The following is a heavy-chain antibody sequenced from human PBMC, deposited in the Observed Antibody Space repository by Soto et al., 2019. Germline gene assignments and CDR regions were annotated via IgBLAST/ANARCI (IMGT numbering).Heavy chain of an antibody. J-gene: IGHJ4*02. CDR1: GGTFSSYT. D-gene: IGHD3-22*01. Sequence: QVQLVQSGAEVKKPGSSVKVSCKASGGTFSSYTISWVRQAPGQGLEWMGRIIPILGIANYAQKFQGRVTITADKSTSTAYMERSSLRSEDTAVYYCARSARAGSSGYYYYFDYWGQGTLVTVAS. V-gene: IGHV1-69*02. CDR2: IIPILGIA. CDR3: ARSARAGSSGYYYYFDY.